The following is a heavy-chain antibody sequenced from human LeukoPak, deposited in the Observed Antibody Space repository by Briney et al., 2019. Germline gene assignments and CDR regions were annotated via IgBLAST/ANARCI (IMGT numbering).Heavy chain of an antibody. CDR3: ARDGWPGKGERHWFDP. D-gene: IGHD1-1*01. V-gene: IGHV3-23*01. CDR2: ISGSSSST. CDR1: GFTFSTYA. Sequence: GGSLRLSCAASGFTFSTYAMNWVRQAPGKGLEWVSAISGSSSSTYYADSVKGRFTISRDNSKNTLYLQMNSLRAEDTAVYYCARDGWPGKGERHWFDPWGQGTLVTVSS. J-gene: IGHJ5*02.